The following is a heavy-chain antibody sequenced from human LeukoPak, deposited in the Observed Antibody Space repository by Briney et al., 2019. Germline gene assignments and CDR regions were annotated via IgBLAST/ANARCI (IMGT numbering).Heavy chain of an antibody. CDR1: GFTFSSYA. D-gene: IGHD1-14*01. J-gene: IGHJ2*01. CDR2: ISGSGGTT. Sequence: PGGSLRLSCAASGFTFSSYAMSWVRQAPGKGLEWVSTISGSGGTTYYADSVKGRFTISRDNSKNTLYLQMNSLRAEDAAVYYCARGNQRSSHYWYFDLWGRGTLVTVSS. CDR3: ARGNQRSSHYWYFDL. V-gene: IGHV3-23*01.